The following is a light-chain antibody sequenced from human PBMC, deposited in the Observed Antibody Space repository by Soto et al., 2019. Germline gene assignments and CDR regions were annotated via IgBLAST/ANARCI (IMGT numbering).Light chain of an antibody. J-gene: IGLJ1*01. CDR1: SSDIGAYNY. CDR3: FSFTTDWTHV. CDR2: EVS. Sequence: QSALTQPASVSGSPGQSITISCTGSSSDIGAYNYVSWFQQYPGKAPKLIISEVSNRPSGVSNCFSGSKSGTAASLTISGLQTEDEADYFCFSFTTDWTHVFGTGTKLTVL. V-gene: IGLV2-14*01.